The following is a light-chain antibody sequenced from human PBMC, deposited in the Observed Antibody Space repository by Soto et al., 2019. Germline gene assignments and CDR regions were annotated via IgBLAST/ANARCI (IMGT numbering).Light chain of an antibody. Sequence: QSALTQPPSASGSPGQSVAISCTGTSSDIGAYKFVSWYQQHPGKAPKLIIYEVSIRPSGVPDRFSGSKSGNTASLTVSGLLGEDEADYYCSLYAGTNSVVFGGGTQLTLL. CDR2: EVS. CDR1: SSDIGAYKF. CDR3: SLYAGTNSVV. V-gene: IGLV2-8*01. J-gene: IGLJ2*01.